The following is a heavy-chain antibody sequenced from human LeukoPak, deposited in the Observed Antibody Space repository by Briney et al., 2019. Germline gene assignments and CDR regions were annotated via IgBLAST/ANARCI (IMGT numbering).Heavy chain of an antibody. J-gene: IGHJ4*02. CDR1: GFTFNNYS. CDR2: ISWKGDTT. CDR3: ARHRCSSTTCSFDS. Sequence: SGGSLRLSCAASGFTFNNYSMTWVRQTPGKGPEWVSSISWKGDTTAYAESVRGRFTISRDNAKNSLYLHMNSLRPEDTAFYHCARHRCSSTTCSFDSWGQGSLVTVSS. D-gene: IGHD2-2*01. V-gene: IGHV3-20*01.